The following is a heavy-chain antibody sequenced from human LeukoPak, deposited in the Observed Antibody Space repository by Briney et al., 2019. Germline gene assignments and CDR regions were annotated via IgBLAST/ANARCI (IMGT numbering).Heavy chain of an antibody. D-gene: IGHD3-22*01. CDR3: ARVNSGSSGSYYFDY. V-gene: IGHV4-34*01. J-gene: IGHJ4*02. CDR2: INHSGST. CDR1: GGSFSGYY. Sequence: PSETLSLTCAVYGGSFSGYYWSWIRQPPGKGLEWIGEINHSGSTNYNPSLKSRVTISVDTSKNQFSLKLSSVTAADTAVYYCARVNSGSSGSYYFDYWGQGTLDTVSS.